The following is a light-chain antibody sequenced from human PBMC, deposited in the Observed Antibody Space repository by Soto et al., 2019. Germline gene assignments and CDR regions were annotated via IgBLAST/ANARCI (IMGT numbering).Light chain of an antibody. V-gene: IGKV3-11*01. CDR1: QSVSRF. Sequence: ETVLTQSPATLYLSPGERATLSCRASQSVSRFLAWYQQKPGQAPRLLIYDASNTATGIPARFSGSGSGTDFTLTISSLEPEDFAVYYCQQRGIWPPITFGQGTRLDIK. CDR3: QQRGIWPPIT. J-gene: IGKJ5*01. CDR2: DAS.